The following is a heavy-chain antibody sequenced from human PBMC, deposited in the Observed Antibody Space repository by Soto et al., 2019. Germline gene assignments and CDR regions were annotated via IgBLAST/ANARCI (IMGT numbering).Heavy chain of an antibody. D-gene: IGHD3-16*02. V-gene: IGHV4-59*01. CDR1: GGSISSYY. CDR3: ARLALYSYRRARGDGDTKAV. CDR2: IYYSGST. Sequence: PSETLSLTCTVSGGSISSYYWSWIRQPPGKGLEWIGYIYYSGSTNYNPSLKSRVTISVDTSKNQFSLKLSSVTAADTAVYYCARLALYSYRRARGDGDTKAVCGQGTTVTVCS. J-gene: IGHJ6*01.